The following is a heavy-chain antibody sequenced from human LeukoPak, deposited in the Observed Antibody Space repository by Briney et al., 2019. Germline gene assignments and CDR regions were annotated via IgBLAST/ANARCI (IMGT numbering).Heavy chain of an antibody. J-gene: IGHJ4*02. CDR2: ISYDGSNK. V-gene: IGHV3-30-3*01. D-gene: IGHD6-19*01. CDR1: GFTFSSYA. CDR3: AKKSSGWHDNEIDY. Sequence: GGSLRLSCAASGFTFSSYAMHWVRQAPGKGLEWVAVISYDGSNKYYADSVKGRFTISRDNSKNTLSLQMKNLRADDTAVYYCAKKSSGWHDNEIDYWGQGTLVTVSS.